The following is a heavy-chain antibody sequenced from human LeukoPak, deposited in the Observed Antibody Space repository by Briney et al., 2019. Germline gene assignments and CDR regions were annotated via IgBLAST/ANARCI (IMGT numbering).Heavy chain of an antibody. CDR3: ARDIDRAHGD. J-gene: IGHJ4*02. Sequence: PGGSLRLSCAASGFTFTSHCMTWVRQAPGKGLEWVANIRGDGGDKYYVDSVKGRFTISRDNAKNSVYLQMNSLRGEDTAVYYCARDIDRAHGDWGQGTLVTVSS. V-gene: IGHV3-7*01. D-gene: IGHD2-15*01. CDR1: GFTFTSHC. CDR2: IRGDGGDK.